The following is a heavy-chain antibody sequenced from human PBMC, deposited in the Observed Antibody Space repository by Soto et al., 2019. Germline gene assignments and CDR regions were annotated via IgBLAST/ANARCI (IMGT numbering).Heavy chain of an antibody. CDR3: AKDGGVRQFYYYYRMDV. D-gene: IGHD3-16*01. CDR2: ISSDGRNN. V-gene: IGHV3-30*18. CDR1: VLTFSTYD. Sequence: PRPSCAASVLTFSTYDLSWFRQAPFKVTARLPVISSDGRNNYCSDSATVRFNISRDNSNNTLYLQMNSLRADYTSVYYCAKDGGVRQFYYYYRMDVWGQ. J-gene: IGHJ6*02.